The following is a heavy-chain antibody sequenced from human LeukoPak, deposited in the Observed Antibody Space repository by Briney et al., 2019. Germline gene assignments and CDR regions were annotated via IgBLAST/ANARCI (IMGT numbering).Heavy chain of an antibody. CDR2: IGTAGDT. CDR3: ARKLWGNGMDV. CDR1: GFTFSSCD. V-gene: IGHV3-13*04. J-gene: IGHJ6*02. Sequence: GGSLRLSCAASGFTFSSCDMHGVRQPTGKGLEWVSGIGTAGDTHYVDSVKGRFTISRENAKNSMYLQMNSLRAGDTAVYYCARKLWGNGMDVWGQGTTVTVSS. D-gene: IGHD3-10*01.